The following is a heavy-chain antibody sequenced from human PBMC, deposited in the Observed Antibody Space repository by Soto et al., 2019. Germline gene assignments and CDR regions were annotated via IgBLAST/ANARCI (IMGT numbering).Heavy chain of an antibody. V-gene: IGHV2-5*02. CDR2: IYWDDDK. Sequence: QITLKESGPTLVKPTQTLTLTCTFSGFSLSTSGVGVGWIRQPPGKALEWLALIYWDDDKRYSPSLKSRLTITNDTSKNQVVLTMTNMDPVDTATYYCAHRRNYDILTGYYKPRGYYDYWGQGTLVTVSS. CDR1: GFSLSTSGVG. D-gene: IGHD3-9*01. J-gene: IGHJ4*02. CDR3: AHRRNYDILTGYYKPRGYYDY.